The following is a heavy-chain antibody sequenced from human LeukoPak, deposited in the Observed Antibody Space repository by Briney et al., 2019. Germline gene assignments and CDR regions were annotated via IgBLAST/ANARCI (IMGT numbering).Heavy chain of an antibody. Sequence: PGGSLRLSCAASGFTFSSYDMHWVRHATGKGLEWVSGIGTAGEIYYPGSVKGGLTISRENAKNSLYLQMNSLRAGDTAVYYCARAAYSSTWYSRYFDLWGRGTLVTVSS. CDR2: IGTAGEI. J-gene: IGHJ2*01. CDR3: ARAAYSSTWYSRYFDL. CDR1: GFTFSSYD. V-gene: IGHV3-13*01. D-gene: IGHD6-13*01.